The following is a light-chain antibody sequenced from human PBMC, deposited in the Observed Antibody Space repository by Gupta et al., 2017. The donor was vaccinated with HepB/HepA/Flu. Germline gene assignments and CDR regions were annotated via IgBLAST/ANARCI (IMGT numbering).Light chain of an antibody. J-gene: IGLJ2*01. CDR1: KLGDKY. CDR2: QDT. V-gene: IGLV3-1*01. Sequence: SSELTQPPAVSVSPGQTASITCSGDKLGDKYACWYQQKPGQSPVLVIYQDTMRSSGMPERFSGSKSGNTVTLTIGGTQAMDEADYYCQAWDSSKGVVFGGGTKLTVL. CDR3: QAWDSSKGVV.